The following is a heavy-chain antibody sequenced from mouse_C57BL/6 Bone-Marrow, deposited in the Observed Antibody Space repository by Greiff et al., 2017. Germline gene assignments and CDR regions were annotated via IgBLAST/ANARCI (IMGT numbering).Heavy chain of an antibody. V-gene: IGHV1-42*01. Sequence: VQLQQSGPELVKPGASVKISCKASGYSFTGYYMNWVKQSPEKSLEWIGEINPSTGGTTYNQKFKAKATLTVDKSSSTAYMQLKSLTSGDSAVXYCARKTRYYYGFDYWGQGTTLTVSS. J-gene: IGHJ2*01. CDR2: INPSTGGT. CDR1: GYSFTGYY. CDR3: ARKTRYYYGFDY. D-gene: IGHD1-1*01.